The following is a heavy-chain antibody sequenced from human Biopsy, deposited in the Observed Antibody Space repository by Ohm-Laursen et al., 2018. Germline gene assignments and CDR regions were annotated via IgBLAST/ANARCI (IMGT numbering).Heavy chain of an antibody. V-gene: IGHV3-11*01. J-gene: IGHJ4*01. CDR2: ISSGGSTI. CDR3: GRSYGIMAAPVHL. Sequence: GSLRLSCTASGFTFSDYQMSWIRQTPGKGLEWVSNISSGGSTIFHADSVKGRFTISRDDAKGSLYLQMTNLRAEDTAVYSCGRSYGIMAAPVHLWGQGTLVTVSS. CDR1: GFTFSDYQ. D-gene: IGHD3-16*01.